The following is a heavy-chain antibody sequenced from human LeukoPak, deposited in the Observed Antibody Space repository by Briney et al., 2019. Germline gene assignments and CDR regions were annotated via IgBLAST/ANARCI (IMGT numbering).Heavy chain of an antibody. Sequence: ASVKVSCKASGYTFTSYYMHWVRQAPGQGLEWMGIINPSGGSTSYAQKFQGRVTMTRDTSTSTVYMELSSLRSEDTAVYYCARVPSSVWDSSGPTGWFDPWGQGTLVTVSS. CDR1: GYTFTSYY. CDR2: INPSGGST. V-gene: IGHV1-46*01. D-gene: IGHD3-22*01. J-gene: IGHJ5*02. CDR3: ARVPSSVWDSSGPTGWFDP.